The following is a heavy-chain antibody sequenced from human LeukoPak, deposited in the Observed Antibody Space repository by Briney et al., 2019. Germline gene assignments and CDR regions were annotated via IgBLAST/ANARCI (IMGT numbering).Heavy chain of an antibody. V-gene: IGHV3-53*01. J-gene: IGHJ6*03. CDR1: GFTVSSND. Sequence: GGSLRLSCAASGFTVSSNDMRWVRQAPGKGLEWVSVIYSGGSTYYADSGKGRFTISRDNSKNTLYLQMNSLRAEDTAVYYCARAMTTVTLYYYYYMDVWGKGTTVTVSS. CDR2: IYSGGST. D-gene: IGHD4-17*01. CDR3: ARAMTTVTLYYYYYMDV.